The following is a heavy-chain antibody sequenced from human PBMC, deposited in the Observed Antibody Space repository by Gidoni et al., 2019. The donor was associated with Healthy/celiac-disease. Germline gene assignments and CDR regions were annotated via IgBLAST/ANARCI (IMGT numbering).Heavy chain of an antibody. J-gene: IGHJ3*02. V-gene: IGHV5-51*01. CDR3: ARGGEEMATISAGAFDI. Sequence: EVQLVQSGAEVKKPGASLKISCKGSGYSFTSYWIGWVRQMPGKGLAWMGIIYPGESETRYSPSVQGQVTIAADKSIRTAYLQWSSLKASDTAMYYCARGGEEMATISAGAFDIWGQGTMVTVSS. D-gene: IGHD3-16*01. CDR2: IYPGESET. CDR1: GYSFTSYW.